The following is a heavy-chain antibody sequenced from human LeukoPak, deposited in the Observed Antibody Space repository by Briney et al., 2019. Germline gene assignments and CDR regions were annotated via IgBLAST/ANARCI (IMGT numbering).Heavy chain of an antibody. CDR1: GDTFSSYA. D-gene: IGHD3-16*01. J-gene: IGHJ4*02. CDR3: AREACREVGLMWPRLGGQDCRYDH. CDR2: ITPFLGIA. V-gene: IGHV1-69*04. Sequence: EASVTVSCKASGDTFSSYAINWVRQAPGQGPEWMGRITPFLGIANYPQKFQGRVTITADESTTTVYMELSSLRSEDTAVYYCAREACREVGLMWPRLGGQDCRYDHWGQGTLVTVSS.